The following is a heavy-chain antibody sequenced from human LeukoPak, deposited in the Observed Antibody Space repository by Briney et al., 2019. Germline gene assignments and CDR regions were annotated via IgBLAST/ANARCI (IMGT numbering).Heavy chain of an antibody. CDR2: ISSSSSTI. V-gene: IGHV3-48*01. Sequence: GGSLRLSCAASGFTFSSYSMNWVRQAPGKGLEWVSYISSSSSTIYYADSVKGRFTISRDNAKNSLYLQMNSLRAEDTAVYYCARVLRGATSYYYYYYTDVWGKGTTVTVSS. CDR1: GFTFSSYS. D-gene: IGHD1-26*01. CDR3: ARVLRGATSYYYYYYTDV. J-gene: IGHJ6*03.